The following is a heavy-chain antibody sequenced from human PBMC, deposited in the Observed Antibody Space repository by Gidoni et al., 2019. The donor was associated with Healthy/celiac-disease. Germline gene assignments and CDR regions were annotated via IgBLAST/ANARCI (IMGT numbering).Heavy chain of an antibody. CDR1: GYTFTGYY. D-gene: IGHD2-8*01. Sequence: QVQLVQSGAEVKKPGASVKVSCKASGYTFTGYYMHWVRQAPGQGLEWMGWINPNSGGTNYAQKFQGRVTMTRDTSISTAYMELSRLRSDDTAVYYCARAGAGYCTNGVCYRGIGYYGMDVWGQGTTVTVSS. J-gene: IGHJ6*02. V-gene: IGHV1-2*02. CDR2: INPNSGGT. CDR3: ARAGAGYCTNGVCYRGIGYYGMDV.